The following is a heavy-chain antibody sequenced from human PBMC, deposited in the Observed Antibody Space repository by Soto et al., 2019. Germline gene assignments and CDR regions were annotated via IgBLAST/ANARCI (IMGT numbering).Heavy chain of an antibody. D-gene: IGHD3-22*01. CDR1: GFTFSSYA. CDR3: ARAYYYDSSGKRPNYGMDV. J-gene: IGHJ6*02. Sequence: GGSLRLSCAASGFTFSSYAMHWVRQAPGKGPEWVAVISYDGSNKYYADPVKGRFTISRDNSKNTLYLQMNSLRAEDTAVYYCARAYYYDSSGKRPNYGMDVWGQGTTVTVSS. V-gene: IGHV3-30-3*01. CDR2: ISYDGSNK.